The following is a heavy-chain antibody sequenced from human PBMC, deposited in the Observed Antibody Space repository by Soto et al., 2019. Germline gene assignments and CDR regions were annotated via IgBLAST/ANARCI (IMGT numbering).Heavy chain of an antibody. CDR3: ARERPDGSRLDP. D-gene: IGHD6-13*01. V-gene: IGHV4-30-4*01. CDR1: AGSISCGDYY. Sequence: QVQLQESGPGLVKPSQTLSLTCTVSAGSISCGDYYGSCIGQPPGKVLERIGYIYYSGSTYYNPSLKSRVTISVDTSKNQFSLKLCSVPAADTAVYYCARERPDGSRLDPWGQGNLFTVSS. J-gene: IGHJ5*02. CDR2: IYYSGST.